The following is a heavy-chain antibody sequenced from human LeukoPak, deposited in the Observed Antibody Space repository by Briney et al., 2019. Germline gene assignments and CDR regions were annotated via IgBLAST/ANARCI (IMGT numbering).Heavy chain of an antibody. CDR2: IYTSGTT. J-gene: IGHJ5*02. D-gene: IGHD3-10*01. V-gene: IGHV4-4*07. CDR3: ARLLDYYYGSGGVWFDP. Sequence: PSETLSLTCMVSGAFIRSYYWSWIRQPAGKGLEWIGRIYTSGTTNYNPSLKSRVTMSVDTSKNQFSLNLSSVTAADTAVYYCARLLDYYYGSGGVWFDPWGQGTLVTVSS. CDR1: GAFIRSYY.